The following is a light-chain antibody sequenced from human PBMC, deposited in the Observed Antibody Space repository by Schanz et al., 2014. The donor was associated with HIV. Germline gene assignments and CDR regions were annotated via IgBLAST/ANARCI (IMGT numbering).Light chain of an antibody. J-gene: IGLJ3*02. Sequence: QSVLTQPPSVSGAPGQRVSISCAGSSSNIGAGYDVHWYQQLPGTAPKLLIYGNSNRPSGVPDRFSGSKSGTSASLAIIGLRSEDEAHYYCATWDDSLSGVFGGGTKLTVL. CDR3: ATWDDSLSGV. CDR2: GNS. CDR1: SSNIGAGYD. V-gene: IGLV1-40*01.